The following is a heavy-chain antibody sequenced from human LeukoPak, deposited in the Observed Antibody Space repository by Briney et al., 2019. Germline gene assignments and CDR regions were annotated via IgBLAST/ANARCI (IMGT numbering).Heavy chain of an antibody. Sequence: GGSLRLSGAAPGFMFHDYAIHWVRQAPGKGLEWVSLINGDGGSTFYADSVKGRFTISRDNSKNSLYPQMNSLRSDDTALYYCARESESSGWYDYWGQGTLVTVSS. CDR2: INGDGGST. V-gene: IGHV3-43*02. D-gene: IGHD6-19*01. J-gene: IGHJ4*02. CDR1: GFMFHDYA. CDR3: ARESESSGWYDY.